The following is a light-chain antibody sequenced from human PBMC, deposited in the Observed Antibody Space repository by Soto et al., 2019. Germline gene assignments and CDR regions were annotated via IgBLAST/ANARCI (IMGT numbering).Light chain of an antibody. CDR1: QSISSW. Sequence: DIQMTQSPSTLSASVGDRVTITCRASQSISSWLAWYQQKPWKAPKLLIYKASSLESGVPSRFSGSGSGTEFTLTISSLQPDDFATYYCQQYNSYWTFGQGTKVDI. J-gene: IGKJ1*01. V-gene: IGKV1-5*03. CDR2: KAS. CDR3: QQYNSYWT.